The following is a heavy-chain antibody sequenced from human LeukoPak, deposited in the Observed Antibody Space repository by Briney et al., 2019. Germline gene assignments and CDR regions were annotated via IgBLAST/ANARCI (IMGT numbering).Heavy chain of an antibody. Sequence: GRSLRLSCAASGFTFGIYGMHWVRQAPGKGLEWVAVISYHGNNKYYADSVKGRFTISRDNSKNTLYLQMNSLRAEDTAVYYCARCPESSGYYYELDSWGQGTLVTVSS. CDR1: GFTFGIYG. D-gene: IGHD3-22*01. J-gene: IGHJ4*02. CDR3: ARCPESSGYYYELDS. V-gene: IGHV3-30*03. CDR2: ISYHGNNK.